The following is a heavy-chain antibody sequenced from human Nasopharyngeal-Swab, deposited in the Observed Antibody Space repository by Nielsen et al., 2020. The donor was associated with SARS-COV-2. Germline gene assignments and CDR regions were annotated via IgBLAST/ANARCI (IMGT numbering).Heavy chain of an antibody. CDR1: GYTFTSYY. J-gene: IGHJ6*02. CDR3: AREQNPHSSSWYYYGMDV. Sequence: ASVKVSCKASGYTFTSYYMHWVRQAPGQGLEWMGIINPSGGSTSYAQKFQGRVTMTRDTSTSTVYMELSSLRSEDTAVYYCAREQNPHSSSWYYYGMDVWGQGTTVTVSS. D-gene: IGHD6-13*01. V-gene: IGHV1-46*01. CDR2: INPSGGST.